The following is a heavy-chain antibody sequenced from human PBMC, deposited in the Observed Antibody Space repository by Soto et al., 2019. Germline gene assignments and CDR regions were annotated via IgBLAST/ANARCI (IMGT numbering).Heavy chain of an antibody. D-gene: IGHD3-10*01. V-gene: IGHV3-23*01. J-gene: IGHJ1*01. CDR1: GFTFSDYA. CDR3: AKDVISGDGFWLMDH. CDR2: IYGNGAGI. Sequence: EVQLFESGGGLVQPGGSLRLSCAASGFTFSDYAMTWVRQAPGKGLESVSGIYGNGAGIQYADSVRGRFTISRDNSKNTLYLKMNCRRAEATAVYYCAKDVISGDGFWLMDHWGQGTLVTFSS.